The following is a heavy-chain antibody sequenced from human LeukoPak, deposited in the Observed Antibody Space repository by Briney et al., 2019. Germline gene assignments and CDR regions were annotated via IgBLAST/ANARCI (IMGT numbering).Heavy chain of an antibody. D-gene: IGHD3-22*01. Sequence: PSETLSLTCTVSGGSISSYYWSWIRQPPGKGLEWIGYIYYGGSTNYNPSLKSRVTISVDTSKNQFSLKLSSVTAADTAVYYCARAGHVHYYDSSGYKRTFDIWGQGTMVTVSS. CDR3: ARAGHVHYYDSSGYKRTFDI. CDR2: IYYGGST. V-gene: IGHV4-59*01. CDR1: GGSISSYY. J-gene: IGHJ3*02.